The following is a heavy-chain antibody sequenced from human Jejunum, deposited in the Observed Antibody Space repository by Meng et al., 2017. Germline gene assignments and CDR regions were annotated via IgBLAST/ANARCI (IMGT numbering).Heavy chain of an antibody. CDR1: GFSFSIYA. CDR2: ITNSGGTI. V-gene: IGHV3-23*01. J-gene: IGHJ4*02. D-gene: IGHD5-18*01. CDR3: AKGGGYSDGFVDF. Sequence: GGSLRLSCAASGFSFSIYAMNWVRQAPGKWMEWVSTITNSGGTIYYADSVKGRFTISRDNSENMLYLQMNSLRAEDTALYYCAKGGGYSDGFVDFWGQGTMVTVSS.